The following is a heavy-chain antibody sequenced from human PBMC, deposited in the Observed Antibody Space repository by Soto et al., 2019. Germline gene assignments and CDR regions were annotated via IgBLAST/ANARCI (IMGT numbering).Heavy chain of an antibody. J-gene: IGHJ6*02. Sequence: GASVKVSCKASGYTFTSYAMHWVRQAPGQRLEWMGWINAGNGNTKYSQKFQGRVTITRDTSASTAYMELSSLRSEDTAVYYCARGVMVRGVIINYYYYYGMDVWGQGTTVTV. V-gene: IGHV1-3*01. CDR3: ARGVMVRGVIINYYYYYGMDV. CDR2: INAGNGNT. D-gene: IGHD3-10*01. CDR1: GYTFTSYA.